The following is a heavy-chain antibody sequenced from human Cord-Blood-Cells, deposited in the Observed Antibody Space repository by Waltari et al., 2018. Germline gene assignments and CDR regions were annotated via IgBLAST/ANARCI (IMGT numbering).Heavy chain of an antibody. CDR1: GGSFSGYY. V-gene: IGHV4-34*01. D-gene: IGHD1-26*01. Sequence: QVQLQQWGAGLLKPSETLSLTCAVYGGSFSGYYWSWIRQPPGKGLAWIGEIKHSGSTNYNPSLKSRVTISVDTSKNQFSLKLSSVTAADTAVYYCARTGDLGSYYYFDYWGQGTLVTVSS. CDR2: IKHSGST. J-gene: IGHJ4*02. CDR3: ARTGDLGSYYYFDY.